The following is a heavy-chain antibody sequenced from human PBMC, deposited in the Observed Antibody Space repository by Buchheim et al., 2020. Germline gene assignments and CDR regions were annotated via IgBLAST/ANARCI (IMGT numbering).Heavy chain of an antibody. D-gene: IGHD3-22*01. CDR3: ARQPDYYDSSGYSTYLDY. V-gene: IGHV4-39*01. Sequence: QLQLQESGPGLVKPSETLSLTCTVSGGSISSSSYYWGWIRQPPGKGLEWIGSIYYSGSTYYNPSLKSRVTISVDTSKNQFSLKLSSVTAADTAVYYCARQPDYYDSSGYSTYLDYWGQGTL. CDR2: IYYSGST. CDR1: GGSISSSSYY. J-gene: IGHJ4*02.